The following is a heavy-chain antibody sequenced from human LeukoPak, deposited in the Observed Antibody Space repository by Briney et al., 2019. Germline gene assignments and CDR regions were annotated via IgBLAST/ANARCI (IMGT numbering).Heavy chain of an antibody. CDR2: ISGSRSST. CDR3: AKDRQSVAVAGDFDY. J-gene: IGHJ4*02. CDR1: GFTFSSYG. D-gene: IGHD6-19*01. Sequence: PGGSLRLSCAASGFTFSSYGMRCVRQAPGKGWVWVSAISGSRSSTSSDDAEKGRFTITRDNSKNTLYLQMNSLRAEDTDVYYCAKDRQSVAVAGDFDYWGQGTLVTVSS. V-gene: IGHV3-23*01.